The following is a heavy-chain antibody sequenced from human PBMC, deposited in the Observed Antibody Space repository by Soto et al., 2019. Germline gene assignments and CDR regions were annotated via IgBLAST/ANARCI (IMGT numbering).Heavy chain of an antibody. D-gene: IGHD7-27*01. CDR3: ARALGYAFDI. CDR1: GFTFSSYA. V-gene: IGHV3-64*01. J-gene: IGHJ3*02. Sequence: EVQLVESGGGLVQPGGSLRLSCAASGFTFSSYAMHWVRQAPGKGLEYVSAISSNGGSTYCANSVKGRFTISRDNSKNTLYLQMGSLRAEDMAVYYCARALGYAFDIWGLGTMVTVSS. CDR2: ISSNGGST.